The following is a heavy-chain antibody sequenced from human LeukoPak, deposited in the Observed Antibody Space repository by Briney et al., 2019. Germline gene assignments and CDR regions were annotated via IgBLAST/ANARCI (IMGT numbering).Heavy chain of an antibody. CDR2: IYYSGST. Sequence: PSETLSLTCTVSGGSISSSSYYWGWIRQPPGKGLEWIGSIYYSGSTNYNPSLKSRVTISVDTSKNQFSLKLSSVTAADTAVYYCAAAGSYYLNYYYYMDAWGKGTTVTVSS. J-gene: IGHJ6*03. CDR3: AAAGSYYLNYYYYMDA. CDR1: GGSISSSSYY. V-gene: IGHV4-39*07. D-gene: IGHD1-26*01.